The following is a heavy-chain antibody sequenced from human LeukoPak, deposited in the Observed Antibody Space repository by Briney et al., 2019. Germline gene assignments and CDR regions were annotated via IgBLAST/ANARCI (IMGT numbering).Heavy chain of an antibody. D-gene: IGHD6-6*01. CDR3: AHGPGGSSSPADWFDP. Sequence: PSETLSLTCTVSGGSISSSSYYWGWIRQPPGKGLEWIGSIYYSGSTYYNPSLKSRVTISVDTSKNQFSLKLSSVTAADTAVYYCAHGPGGSSSPADWFDPWGQGTLVTVSS. CDR1: GGSISSSSYY. J-gene: IGHJ5*02. CDR2: IYYSGST. V-gene: IGHV4-39*01.